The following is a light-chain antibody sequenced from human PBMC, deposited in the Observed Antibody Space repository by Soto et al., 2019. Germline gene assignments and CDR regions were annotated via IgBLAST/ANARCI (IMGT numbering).Light chain of an antibody. Sequence: SYELTQPPSASVAPGQTARITCGGNNIGSKSVHWYQQRPGQAPVLVVYDDDDRPSGIPERFSGSNSGNTATLTISRVEAGEEAEYSCQVWDNSTDQYVFGNGTKVT. J-gene: IGLJ1*01. CDR1: NIGSKS. V-gene: IGLV3-21*02. CDR3: QVWDNSTDQYV. CDR2: DDD.